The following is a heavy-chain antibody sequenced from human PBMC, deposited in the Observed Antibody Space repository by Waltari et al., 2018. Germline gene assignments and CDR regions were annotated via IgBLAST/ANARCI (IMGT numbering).Heavy chain of an antibody. Sequence: QVQLVQSGAEVKKPGSSVKVSCKASGGTFSSYAISRVRQAHGQGLEWMGGIIPIFGTANYAQKFQGRVTITADESTSTAYMELSSLRSEDTAVYYCARSSGWSPQLWSYGMDVWGQGTTVTVSS. CDR2: IIPIFGTA. J-gene: IGHJ6*02. CDR3: ARSSGWSPQLWSYGMDV. V-gene: IGHV1-69*13. CDR1: GGTFSSYA. D-gene: IGHD6-19*01.